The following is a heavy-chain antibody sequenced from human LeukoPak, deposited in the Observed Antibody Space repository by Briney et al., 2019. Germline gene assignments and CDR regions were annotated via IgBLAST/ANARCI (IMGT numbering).Heavy chain of an antibody. J-gene: IGHJ5*02. CDR3: VRNHRHWFDP. V-gene: IGHV3-72*01. CDR2: IRNAGDGYTT. Sequence: GGSLRLSCAASGFSLSDHYMDWVRQAPGQGPELIGHIRNAGDGYTTEYAASVKGRSTVSRDDSKNSLYLQMNSLKPEDTTVYYCVRNHRHWFDPWGQGTLVTVSS. CDR1: GFSLSDHY.